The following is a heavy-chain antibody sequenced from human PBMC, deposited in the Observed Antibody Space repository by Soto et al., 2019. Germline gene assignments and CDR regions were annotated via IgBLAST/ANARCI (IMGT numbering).Heavy chain of an antibody. V-gene: IGHV1-8*01. D-gene: IGHD1-26*01. J-gene: IGHJ4*02. CDR3: ARALRAHSGSYYFDY. CDR1: GYTFTSYD. CDR2: MNPNSGNT. Sequence: GASVKVSCKASGYTFTSYDINWVRQATGQGLEWMGWMNPNSGNTGYEQKFKGRVTMTRNTSISTAYMELSSLRSEDTAVYYCARALRAHSGSYYFDYWGLGTLVTVSS.